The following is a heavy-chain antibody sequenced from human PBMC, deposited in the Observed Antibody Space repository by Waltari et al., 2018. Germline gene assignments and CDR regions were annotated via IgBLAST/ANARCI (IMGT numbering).Heavy chain of an antibody. CDR2: IYPGDSDT. D-gene: IGHD1-26*01. J-gene: IGHJ4*02. CDR1: GYSFTSYW. CDR3: ARVDPYSGIKGTFDY. Sequence: EVQLVQSGAAVKKPGGSLKISCKGSGYSFTSYWIGWVRQMPGKGLEWMGIIYPGDSDTRYSPSFQGQVTISADKSISTAYLQWSSLKASDTAMYYCARVDPYSGIKGTFDYWGQGTLVTVSS. V-gene: IGHV5-51*01.